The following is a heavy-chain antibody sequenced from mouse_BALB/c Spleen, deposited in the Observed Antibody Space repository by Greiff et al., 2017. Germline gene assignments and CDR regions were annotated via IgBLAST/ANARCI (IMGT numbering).Heavy chain of an antibody. J-gene: IGHJ1*01. D-gene: IGHD2-1*01. CDR2: ISNGGGST. Sequence: EVKLVESGGGLVQPGGSLKLSCAASGFTFSSYTMSWVRQTPEKRLEWVAYISNGGGSTYYPDTVKGRFTISRDNAKNTLYLQMSSLKSEDTAMYYCARGGNYGYFDVWGAGTTVTVSS. CDR1: GFTFSSYT. CDR3: ARGGNYGYFDV. V-gene: IGHV5-12-2*01.